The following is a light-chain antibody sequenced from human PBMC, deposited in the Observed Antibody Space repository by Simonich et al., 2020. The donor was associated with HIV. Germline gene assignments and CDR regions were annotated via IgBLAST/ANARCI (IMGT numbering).Light chain of an antibody. CDR2: AAS. V-gene: IGKV3-20*01. CDR3: QQYGSSPYT. J-gene: IGKJ2*01. CDR1: QTISSRF. Sequence: EIVLTQSPGSLSLSPGERATLSCRVSQTISSRFLAWFQQKPGQAPRLLIYAASSRATGIPDRFSGSGSGTDFTLTISRLEPEDFAVYYCQQYGSSPYTFGQWTKLEIK.